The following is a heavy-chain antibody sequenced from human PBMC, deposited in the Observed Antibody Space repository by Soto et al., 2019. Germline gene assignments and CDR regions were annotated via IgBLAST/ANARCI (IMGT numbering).Heavy chain of an antibody. CDR1: GYTFTSYG. D-gene: IGHD6-13*01. CDR3: ERYGAFFIAAAHQTTNWFDP. V-gene: IGHV1-18*01. CDR2: ISAYNGNT. Sequence: ASVKVSCKASGYTFTSYGISWVRQAPGQGLEWMGWISAYNGNTNYAQKLQGRVTMTTDTSTSTAYMELRSLRSDDTAVYYCERYGAFFIAAAHQTTNWFDPWGQGTLVTVSS. J-gene: IGHJ5*02.